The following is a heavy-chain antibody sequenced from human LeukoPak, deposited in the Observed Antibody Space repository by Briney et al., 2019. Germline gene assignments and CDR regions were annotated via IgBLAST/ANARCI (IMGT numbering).Heavy chain of an antibody. Sequence: GGSLRLSCAASGFTFDNYAMHWVRQAPGKGLEWLSIISWNSGYIGYADSVKGRFTISRDNAKKSLDLQTNSLRAEDTAFYYCAKVRGTYSSGYFFDYWGQGTLVTVSS. CDR3: AKVRGTYSSGYFFDY. CDR2: ISWNSGYI. D-gene: IGHD6-19*01. CDR1: GFTFDNYA. J-gene: IGHJ4*02. V-gene: IGHV3-9*01.